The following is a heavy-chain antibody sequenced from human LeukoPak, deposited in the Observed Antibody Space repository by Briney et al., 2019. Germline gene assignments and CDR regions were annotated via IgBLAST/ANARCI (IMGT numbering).Heavy chain of an antibody. CDR3: ARAYSSGWDDAFDM. V-gene: IGHV3-7*01. D-gene: IGHD6-19*01. J-gene: IGHJ3*02. CDR2: INQDGSKT. Sequence: GGSLRLSCSAFSGFWMSWVRQAPGMGLEWVANINQDGSKTYYMDSVRGRFTIPRDNAKGSFYLQMNSLRAEDTALYYCARAYSSGWDDAFDMWGQGTMVTVSS. CDR1: SGFW.